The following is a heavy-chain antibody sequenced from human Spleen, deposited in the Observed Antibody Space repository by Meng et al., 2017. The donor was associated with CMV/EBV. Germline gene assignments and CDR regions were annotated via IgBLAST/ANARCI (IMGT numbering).Heavy chain of an antibody. Sequence: SCKASGGTLSSYAISWVRQAPGQGLEWMGGIIPIFGTANYAQKFQGRVTITTDESTSTAYMELSSLRSEDTAVYYCAREMGSWNDYWGQGTLVTVSS. V-gene: IGHV1-69*05. CDR1: GGTLSSYA. D-gene: IGHD1-26*01. CDR2: IIPIFGTA. J-gene: IGHJ4*02. CDR3: AREMGSWNDY.